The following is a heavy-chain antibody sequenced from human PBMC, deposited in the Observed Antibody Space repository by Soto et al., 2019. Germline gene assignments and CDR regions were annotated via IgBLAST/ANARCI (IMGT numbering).Heavy chain of an antibody. V-gene: IGHV4-4*07. J-gene: IGHJ5*02. Sequence: PSETLSLTCTVSGGSMSGFYWTWIRQPAGKGLEWIGRVYSSGGTHYSPSLKSRVTISLDTSKNQFSLRLLSVTDADTAVYFCARGQRFSDWFDPWGQGTLVTVS. D-gene: IGHD3-3*01. CDR3: ARGQRFSDWFDP. CDR2: VYSSGGT. CDR1: GGSMSGFY.